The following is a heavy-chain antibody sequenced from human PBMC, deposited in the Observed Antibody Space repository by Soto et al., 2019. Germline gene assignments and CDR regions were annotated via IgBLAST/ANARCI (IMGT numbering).Heavy chain of an antibody. J-gene: IGHJ4*02. CDR2: ISAYNGET. CDR3: ARDLEESGDVWTGVGLY. CDR1: GYNFHSYG. D-gene: IGHD3-3*01. Sequence: QVQLVQSGAEVKKPGASVKVSCRASGYNFHSYGITWVRQAPGQGLEWLGWISAYNGETHSGQMLQGRVSLTIDISTITAYMERRRLRSDDTAVYFCARDLEESGDVWTGVGLYWGQGTRVTVSS. V-gene: IGHV1-18*01.